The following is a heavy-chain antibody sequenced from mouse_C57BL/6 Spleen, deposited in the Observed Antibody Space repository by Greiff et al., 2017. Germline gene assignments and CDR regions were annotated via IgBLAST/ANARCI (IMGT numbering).Heavy chain of an antibody. J-gene: IGHJ4*01. CDR1: GYTFTSYW. V-gene: IGHV1-7*01. CDR2: INPSSGYT. D-gene: IGHD1-1*01. CDR3: VAGYYGSVDY. Sequence: VQRVESGAELAKPGASVKLSCKASGYTFTSYWMHWVKQRPGQGLEWIGYINPSSGYTKYNQKFKDKATLTADKSSSTAYMRLSSLTYEDSAVYYCVAGYYGSVDYWGQGTSVTVSS.